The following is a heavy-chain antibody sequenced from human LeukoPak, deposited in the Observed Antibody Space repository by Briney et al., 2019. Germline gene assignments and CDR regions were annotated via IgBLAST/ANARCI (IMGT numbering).Heavy chain of an antibody. Sequence: PGGSLSLSCAASGFTFKTYCMHWVRQAPGKGLVWVSHSNSDGSSTSYADSVRGRFTISRDNAKNTLYLQMNSLRAEDTAVYYCARDLKGPVNDVFDMWGQGTMVTVSS. V-gene: IGHV3-74*01. J-gene: IGHJ3*02. D-gene: IGHD4-23*01. CDR1: GFTFKTYC. CDR2: SNSDGSST. CDR3: ARDLKGPVNDVFDM.